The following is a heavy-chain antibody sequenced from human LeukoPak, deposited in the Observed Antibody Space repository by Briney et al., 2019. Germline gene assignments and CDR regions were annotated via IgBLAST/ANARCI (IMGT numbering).Heavy chain of an antibody. Sequence: GGSLRLSCAASGFTFSHYSMNWVRQTPGKGLEWVSSISSSSNHKYYADSVKGRFTISRDNAKNSLYLQMNSLRAEDTAVYYCAAHYGSGSFGPYYFDYWGQGTLVTVSS. CDR3: AAHYGSGSFGPYYFDY. D-gene: IGHD3-10*01. CDR1: GFTFSHYS. V-gene: IGHV3-21*04. CDR2: ISSSSNHK. J-gene: IGHJ4*02.